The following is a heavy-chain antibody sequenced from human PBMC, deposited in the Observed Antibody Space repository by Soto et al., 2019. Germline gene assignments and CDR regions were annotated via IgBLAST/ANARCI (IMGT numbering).Heavy chain of an antibody. CDR3: TTDQSYYGSGPHYYYYYGMDV. D-gene: IGHD3-10*01. CDR1: GFTFSNAW. Sequence: GGSLRLSCAASGFTFSNAWMNWVRQAPGKGLEWVGRIKSKTDGGTTDYAAPVKGRFTISRDDSKNTLYLQMNSLKTEDTAVYYCTTDQSYYGSGPHYYYYYGMDVWGQGTTVTVSS. CDR2: IKSKTDGGTT. V-gene: IGHV3-15*07. J-gene: IGHJ6*02.